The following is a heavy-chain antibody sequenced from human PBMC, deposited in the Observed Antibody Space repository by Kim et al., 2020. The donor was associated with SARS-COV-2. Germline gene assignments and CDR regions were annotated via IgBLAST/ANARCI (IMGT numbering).Heavy chain of an antibody. V-gene: IGHV4-34*01. Sequence: LKSRVTISVDTSKNQYYLKLSSVTAADTAVYYCARCPYSSGWYGTPAYFDLWGRGTLVTVSS. J-gene: IGHJ2*01. D-gene: IGHD6-19*01. CDR3: ARCPYSSGWYGTPAYFDL.